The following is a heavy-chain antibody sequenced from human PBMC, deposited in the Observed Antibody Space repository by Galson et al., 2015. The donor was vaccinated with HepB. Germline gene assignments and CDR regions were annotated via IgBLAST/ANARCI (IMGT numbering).Heavy chain of an antibody. CDR3: ARGRIRPSLASRGWYSNLGY. CDR1: GGSFSGYY. D-gene: IGHD6-19*01. V-gene: IGHV4-34*01. Sequence: ETLSLTCAVYGGSFSGYYWSWIRQPPGKGLEWIGEINHSGSTNYNPSLKSRVTISVDTSKNQFSLKLSSVTAADTAVYYCARGRIRPSLASRGWYSNLGYWGQGTLVTVSS. CDR2: INHSGST. J-gene: IGHJ4*02.